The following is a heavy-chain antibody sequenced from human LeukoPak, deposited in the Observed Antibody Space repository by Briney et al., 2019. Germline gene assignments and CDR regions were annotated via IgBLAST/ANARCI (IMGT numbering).Heavy chain of an antibody. CDR2: ISYDGSNK. CDR1: GFTFSSYA. CDR3: ARIAMGGGEPVDY. Sequence: GGSLRLSCAASGFTFSSYAMSWVRQAPGKGLEWVAVISYDGSNKYYADSVKGRFTISRDNSKNTLYLQMNSLRAEDTAVYYCARIAMGGGEPVDYWGQGTLVTVSS. V-gene: IGHV3-30*04. J-gene: IGHJ4*02. D-gene: IGHD2-21*01.